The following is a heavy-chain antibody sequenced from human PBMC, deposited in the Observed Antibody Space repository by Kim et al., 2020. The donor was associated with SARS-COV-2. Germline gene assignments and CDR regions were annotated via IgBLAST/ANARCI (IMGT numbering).Heavy chain of an antibody. CDR2: IIPIFGTA. CDR3: VGGGMNPCSGGSCYGYYYYYGMYV. D-gene: IGHD2-15*01. Sequence: SVKVSCKASGGTFSSYAISWVRQAPGQGLEWMGGIIPIFGTANYAQKFQGRVTITADESTSTAYMELSSLRSEDTAVYYCVGGGMNPCSGGSCYGYYYYYGMYVWGQGTTVTVSS. J-gene: IGHJ6*02. V-gene: IGHV1-69*13. CDR1: GGTFSSYA.